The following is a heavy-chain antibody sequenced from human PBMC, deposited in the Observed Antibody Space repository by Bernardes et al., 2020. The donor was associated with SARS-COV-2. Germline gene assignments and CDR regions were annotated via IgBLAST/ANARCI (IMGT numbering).Heavy chain of an antibody. V-gene: IGHV1-18*04. D-gene: IGHD3-3*01. J-gene: IGHJ6*02. CDR2: ISAYNGNT. CDR3: ARDGDNQGSWYYDFWSGYQLPHYYDDGMDV. Sequence: ASVKVSCKASGYTFTSYGISWVRQAPGQGLEWMGWISAYNGNTNYAQKLQGRVTMTTDTSTSTAYMELRSLRSDYTAVYYCARDGDNQGSWYYDFWSGYQLPHYYDDGMDVWGQGTTVTVSS. CDR1: GYTFTSYG.